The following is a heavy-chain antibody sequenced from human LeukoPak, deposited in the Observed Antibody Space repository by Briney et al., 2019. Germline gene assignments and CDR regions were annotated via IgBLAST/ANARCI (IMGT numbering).Heavy chain of an antibody. CDR3: ARHLSGVTGYTYGRGIDY. J-gene: IGHJ4*02. CDR2: IKKDGSEK. CDR1: GFTFSSYF. V-gene: IGHV3-7*01. D-gene: IGHD5-18*01. Sequence: GVSLRLSCAASGFTFSSYFMSWVRQAPGKGLEWVANIKKDGSEKYYVDSVKGRFTISRDNAKKSLYLQMSSLRAEDTAVYYCARHLSGVTGYTYGRGIDYWGQGTLVTVSS.